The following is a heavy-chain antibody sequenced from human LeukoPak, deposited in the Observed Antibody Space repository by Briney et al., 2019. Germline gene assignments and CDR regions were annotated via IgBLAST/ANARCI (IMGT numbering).Heavy chain of an antibody. D-gene: IGHD3-10*01. J-gene: IGHJ4*02. Sequence: SQTLSLTCTLSGGSISIGGYYWRWIRKHPGRGLEWIVYIYYSGSTYYNPSLKSRVTISVDTSKNQFSLKLSSVTAAATAVYYCARLSTMVRGVIIMGVDYWGQGTLVTVSS. CDR2: IYYSGST. CDR1: GGSISIGGYY. V-gene: IGHV4-31*03. CDR3: ARLSTMVRGVIIMGVDY.